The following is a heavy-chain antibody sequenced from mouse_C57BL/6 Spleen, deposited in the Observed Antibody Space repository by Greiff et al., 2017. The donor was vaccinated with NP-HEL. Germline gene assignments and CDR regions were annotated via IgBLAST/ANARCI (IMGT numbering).Heavy chain of an antibody. J-gene: IGHJ4*01. Sequence: VQLQQSGAELVRPGTSVKVSCKASGYAFTNYLIEWVKQRPGQGLEWIGVINPGSGGTNYNEKFKGKATLTADKSSSTAYMQLSSLTSEDSAVYFCARHDGDPYAMDYWSQGTSVTVST. CDR1: GYAFTNYL. D-gene: IGHD2-13*01. CDR2: INPGSGGT. V-gene: IGHV1-54*01. CDR3: ARHDGDPYAMDY.